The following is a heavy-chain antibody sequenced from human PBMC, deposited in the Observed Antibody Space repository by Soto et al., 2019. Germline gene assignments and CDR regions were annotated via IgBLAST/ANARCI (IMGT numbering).Heavy chain of an antibody. V-gene: IGHV1-2*04. Sequence: ASVKVSCKASGYTFTGYYMHWVRQAPGQGLEWMGWINPNSGGTNYTQKLQGWVTMTRDTSISTAYMELSRLRSDDTAVYYCARGSSGWPLQPLIDYWGQGTLVTVSS. CDR2: INPNSGGT. CDR3: ARGSSGWPLQPLIDY. D-gene: IGHD6-25*01. CDR1: GYTFTGYY. J-gene: IGHJ4*02.